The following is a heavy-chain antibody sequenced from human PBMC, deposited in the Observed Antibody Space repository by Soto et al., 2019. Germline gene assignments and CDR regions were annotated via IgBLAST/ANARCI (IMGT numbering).Heavy chain of an antibody. V-gene: IGHV3-33*01. D-gene: IGHD4-17*01. CDR1: GFTFSTYG. CDR3: ASGTVHFDY. Sequence: QVQLVESGGGVVQPGRSLRLSCAASGFTFSTYGIHWVRQAPGKGLEWVAVIWYAGSNKYYADSVKGRFTISRDNSKNTLYLQMNSLRAEDTAVYYCASGTVHFDYWGQGTLVTVSS. J-gene: IGHJ4*02. CDR2: IWYAGSNK.